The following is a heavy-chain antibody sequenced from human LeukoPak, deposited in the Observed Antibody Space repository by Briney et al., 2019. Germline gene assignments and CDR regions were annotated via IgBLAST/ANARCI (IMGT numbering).Heavy chain of an antibody. D-gene: IGHD3-22*01. Sequence: GGSLRLSCAASGFTFSSYEMNWVRQAPGKGLEWVSAISGSGGSTYYADSVKGRFTISRDNSKNTLYLQMNSLRAEDTAIYYCARDHYDSSGYYLGIDHWGQGTLVTVSS. V-gene: IGHV3-23*01. CDR3: ARDHYDSSGYYLGIDH. J-gene: IGHJ4*02. CDR1: GFTFSSYE. CDR2: ISGSGGST.